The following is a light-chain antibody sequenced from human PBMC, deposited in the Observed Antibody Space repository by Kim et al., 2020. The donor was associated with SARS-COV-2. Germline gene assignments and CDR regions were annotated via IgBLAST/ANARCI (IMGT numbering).Light chain of an antibody. J-gene: IGLJ3*02. CDR2: KDS. Sequence: PGPTARITCSGDVLAKKYARWFQQKPGQAPVLVIYKDSERPSGIPERFSGSSSGTTVTLTISGAQVEDEADYYCYSAADNNLDGVFGGGTQLTVL. CDR3: YSAADNNLDGV. CDR1: VLAKKY. V-gene: IGLV3-27*01.